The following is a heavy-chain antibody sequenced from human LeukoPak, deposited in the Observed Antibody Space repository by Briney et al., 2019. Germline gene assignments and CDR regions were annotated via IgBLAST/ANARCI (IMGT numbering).Heavy chain of an antibody. J-gene: IGHJ3*02. V-gene: IGHV3-73*01. CDR3: TVFRPSRAAFDI. Sequence: GGSLRLSCAASGFTFSSYAMHWVRQASGKGLEWVGRIRSKANSYATAYAASVKGRFTISRDDSKNTAYLQMNSLKTEDTAVYYCTVFRPSRAAFDIWGQGTMVTVSS. CDR1: GFTFSSYA. D-gene: IGHD3-10*01. CDR2: IRSKANSYAT.